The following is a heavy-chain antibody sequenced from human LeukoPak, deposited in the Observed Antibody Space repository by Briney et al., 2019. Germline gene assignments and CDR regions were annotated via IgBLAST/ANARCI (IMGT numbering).Heavy chain of an antibody. D-gene: IGHD4-23*01. CDR2: INPKSGGT. CDR1: GYTFSDYY. V-gene: IGHV1-2*06. J-gene: IGHJ5*02. CDR3: ARGYGGNSNWFDP. Sequence: ASVKVSCKASGYTFSDYYIHWVRQAPGEGLEWMGRINPKSGGTNSAQMLQGRVTMTRDTSISTAYMDLSSLRSDGTAVYYCARGYGGNSNWFDPWGQGTLVTVSS.